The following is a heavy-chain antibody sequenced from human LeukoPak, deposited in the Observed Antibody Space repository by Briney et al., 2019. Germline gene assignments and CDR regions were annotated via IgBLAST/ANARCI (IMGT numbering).Heavy chain of an antibody. V-gene: IGHV4-39*01. CDR3: ARHPSIGRQQLVFPV. D-gene: IGHD6-13*01. Sequence: SETLSLTCTVSGGSISSSSYYWGWIRQPPGKGLEWIGSIYYSGSTYYNPSLKSRVTISVDTSKNQFSLKLSSVTAADTAVYYCARHPSIGRQQLVFPVWGQGTLVTVSS. J-gene: IGHJ4*02. CDR1: GGSISSSSYY. CDR2: IYYSGST.